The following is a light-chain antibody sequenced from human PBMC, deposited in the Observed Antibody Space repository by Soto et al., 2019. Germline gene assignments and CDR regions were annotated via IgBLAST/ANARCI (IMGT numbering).Light chain of an antibody. Sequence: QSALTQPPSASGSPGQSVTISCTGTSSDVGGYNSVSWYQQHPGKVPRLMIYEVSKRPSGVPDRFSGSKSVNTASLTVSGLQAEDEADYYCSSYAGSNNLVFGGGTKPTVL. J-gene: IGLJ2*01. CDR3: SSYAGSNNLV. CDR2: EVS. CDR1: SSDVGGYNS. V-gene: IGLV2-8*01.